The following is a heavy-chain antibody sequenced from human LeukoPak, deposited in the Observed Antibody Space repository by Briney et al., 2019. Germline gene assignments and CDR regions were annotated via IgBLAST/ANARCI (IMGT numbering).Heavy chain of an antibody. CDR1: GFSLTTSGGG. V-gene: IGHV2-5*02. CDR3: ARRRAFGGVVVAFDY. J-gene: IGHJ4*02. Sequence: SGPTLVNPTQTLTLTCTFSGFSLTTSGGGVGWIRQPPGKALEWLALIYWDDDETYSPSLKSRLTITKDTSKNQVVLTMTNMDPVDTATYYCARRRAFGGVVVAFDYWGQGTLVTVSS. D-gene: IGHD3-16*02. CDR2: IYWDDDE.